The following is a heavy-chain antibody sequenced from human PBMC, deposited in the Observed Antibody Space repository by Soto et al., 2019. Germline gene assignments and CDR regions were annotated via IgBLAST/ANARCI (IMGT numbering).Heavy chain of an antibody. CDR2: IFSNDEK. J-gene: IGHJ5*02. Sequence: QVTLKESGPVLVKPTETLTLTCTVSGFSLSNPRMGVSWIRQPPGKALEWLAHIFSNDEKSYSTSLKSRLTISKDTSKGQVVLTMTNMDPVDTGTYYCAGIGNTYWALHGWFDPWGQGTLVAVSS. D-gene: IGHD2-15*01. CDR3: AGIGNTYWALHGWFDP. V-gene: IGHV2-26*01. CDR1: GFSLSNPRMG.